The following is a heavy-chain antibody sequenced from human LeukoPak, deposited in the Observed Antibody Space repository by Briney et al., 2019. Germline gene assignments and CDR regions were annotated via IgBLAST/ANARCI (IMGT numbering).Heavy chain of an antibody. CDR3: ARELYCSGGSCYSRLDP. D-gene: IGHD2-15*01. V-gene: IGHV1-69*13. CDR1: GGTFSSYA. Sequence: SVKVSCKASGGTFSSYAISWVRQAPGQGLEWMGGIIPIFGTANYAQKFQGRVTITADESTSTAYMELSSLRSEDTAVYYCARELYCSGGSCYSRLDPWGQGTLVTVSS. CDR2: IIPIFGTA. J-gene: IGHJ5*02.